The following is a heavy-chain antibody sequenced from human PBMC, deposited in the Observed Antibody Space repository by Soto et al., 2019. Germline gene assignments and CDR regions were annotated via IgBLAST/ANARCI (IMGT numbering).Heavy chain of an antibody. Sequence: QVQLVESGGGVVQPGRSLRLSCAASGFTFSSYAMHWVRQAPGKGLEWVAVISYDGSNKYYAYSVKGRFTITRYNSKNTMYQQMNSLSAEDTAVYYCARDRNSSGWYIWFDPGGQRTLVTV. CDR2: ISYDGSNK. J-gene: IGHJ5*02. V-gene: IGHV3-30-3*01. CDR3: ARDRNSSGWYIWFDP. D-gene: IGHD6-19*01. CDR1: GFTFSSYA.